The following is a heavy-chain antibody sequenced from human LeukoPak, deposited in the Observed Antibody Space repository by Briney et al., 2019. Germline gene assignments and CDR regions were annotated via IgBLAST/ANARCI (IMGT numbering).Heavy chain of an antibody. CDR1: GFTFSSYS. CDR2: ISSSSSYI. V-gene: IGHV3-21*01. Sequence: GGSLRLSCAASGFTFSSYSMNWVRQAPGKGLEWVSSISSSSSYIYYADSVKGRFTISRDNSKNTLYLQMNSLRAEDTAVYYCAREVGARFGYWGQGTLVTVSS. D-gene: IGHD1-26*01. CDR3: AREVGARFGY. J-gene: IGHJ4*02.